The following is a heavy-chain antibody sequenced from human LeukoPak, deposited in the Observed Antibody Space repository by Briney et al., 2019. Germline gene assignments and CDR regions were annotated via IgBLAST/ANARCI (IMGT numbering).Heavy chain of an antibody. J-gene: IGHJ3*02. CDR3: ASGGRGSAAVVAPRSFDI. Sequence: GGSLRLSCAASGFTVSSIHMVWVRQAPGKGLEWVSVTYTGGNSCYADSVKGRFIISRDISKNTLYLQMNSLRAEDSALYYCASGGRGSAAVVAPRSFDIWGQGTMVTVSS. CDR1: GFTVSSIH. V-gene: IGHV3-53*01. CDR2: TYTGGNS. D-gene: IGHD3-22*01.